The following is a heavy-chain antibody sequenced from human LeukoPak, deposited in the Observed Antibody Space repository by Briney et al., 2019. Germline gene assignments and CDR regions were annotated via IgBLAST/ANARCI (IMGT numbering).Heavy chain of an antibody. J-gene: IGHJ4*02. D-gene: IGHD5-24*01. CDR3: AKAQIEMATIPYFDY. Sequence: PGGSLRLSCAASGFTFSSYAIHWVRQGPGKGLEWVAYIAHHGSNKYYADSVKGRFTISRDNSKNTLYLQMNSLRAEDTAVYYCAKAQIEMATIPYFDYWGQGTLVTVSS. CDR1: GFTFSSYA. CDR2: IAHHGSNK. V-gene: IGHV3-30*02.